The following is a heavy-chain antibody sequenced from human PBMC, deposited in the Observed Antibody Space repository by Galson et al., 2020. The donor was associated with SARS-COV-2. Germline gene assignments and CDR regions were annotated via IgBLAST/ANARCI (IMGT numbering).Heavy chain of an antibody. J-gene: IGHJ5*02. CDR1: GFTVSSNY. CDR3: ARDLSIDPYGSGSPGGRWFDP. V-gene: IGHV3-53*01. D-gene: IGHD3-10*01. Sequence: GGSLRLSCAASGFTVSSNYMSWVRQAPGKGLEWVSVIYSGGSTYYADSVKGRFTISRDNSKNTLYLQMNSLRAEDTAVYYCARDLSIDPYGSGSPGGRWFDPWGQGTLVTVSS. CDR2: IYSGGST.